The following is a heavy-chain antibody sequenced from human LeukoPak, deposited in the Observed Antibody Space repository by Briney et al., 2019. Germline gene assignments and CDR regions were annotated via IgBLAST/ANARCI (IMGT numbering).Heavy chain of an antibody. CDR2: INHSGST. V-gene: IGHV4-34*01. Sequence: SETLSLTCAVYGGSFSGYYWSRIRQPPGKGLEWIGEINHSGSTNYNPSLKSRVTISVDTSKNQFSLKLSSVTAADTAVYYCARVRDCSSTSCYTRENYFDYWGQGTLVTVSS. J-gene: IGHJ4*02. D-gene: IGHD2-2*02. CDR3: ARVRDCSSTSCYTRENYFDY. CDR1: GGSFSGYY.